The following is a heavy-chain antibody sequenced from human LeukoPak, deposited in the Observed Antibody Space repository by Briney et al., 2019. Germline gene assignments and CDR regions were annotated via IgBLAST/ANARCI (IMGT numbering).Heavy chain of an antibody. D-gene: IGHD2-2*01. Sequence: GGSLRLSCAASGFTFDDYAMHWVRQAPGKGLEWVSLISWDGGSTYYADSVKGRFTISRDNSKNSLYLQMNSLRAEDTALYYCARGAAASANYMDVWGKGTTVTVSS. CDR2: ISWDGGST. J-gene: IGHJ6*03. CDR3: ARGAAASANYMDV. V-gene: IGHV3-43D*03. CDR1: GFTFDDYA.